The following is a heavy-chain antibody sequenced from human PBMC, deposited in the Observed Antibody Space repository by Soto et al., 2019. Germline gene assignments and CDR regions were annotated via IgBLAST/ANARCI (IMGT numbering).Heavy chain of an antibody. D-gene: IGHD6-13*01. CDR2: ISAYNGNT. J-gene: IGHJ5*02. Sequence: ASVKVSCKASGYTFTSYGISWVRQAPGQGLEWMGWISAYNGNTNYAQKLQGRVTMTTDTSTSTAYMELRSLRSDDTAVYYCARPKTIGAAAGKGWFDPWGQGTLVTVSS. CDR1: GYTFTSYG. CDR3: ARPKTIGAAAGKGWFDP. V-gene: IGHV1-18*01.